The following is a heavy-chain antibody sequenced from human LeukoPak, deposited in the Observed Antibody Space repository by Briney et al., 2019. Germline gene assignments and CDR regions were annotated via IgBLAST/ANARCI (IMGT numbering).Heavy chain of an antibody. CDR1: GFTVSRNN. Sequence: PGGSLRLSCAASGFTVSRNNMNWVRQAPGKGLEWVSDIYSGGNTYYADSVKDRFTISRGKSKNTLYFQMSGLRTDDTAVYYCARDTENSTYGWGAFDIWAQGTMVTVSS. CDR2: IYSGGNT. D-gene: IGHD2/OR15-2a*01. CDR3: ARDTENSTYGWGAFDI. J-gene: IGHJ3*02. V-gene: IGHV3-66*01.